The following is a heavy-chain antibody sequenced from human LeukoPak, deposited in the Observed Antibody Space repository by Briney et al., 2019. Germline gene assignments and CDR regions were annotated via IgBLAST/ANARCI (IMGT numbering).Heavy chain of an antibody. Sequence: PSETLSLTCAVYGGSFSGYYWSWIRQPPGKGLEWIGEINHSGSTNYNPSLKSRVTISVDTSKNQFSLKLSSVTAPDTAVYYCARGKRGYSYGYDYWGQGTLVTVSS. V-gene: IGHV4-34*01. J-gene: IGHJ4*02. CDR2: INHSGST. CDR1: GGSFSGYY. D-gene: IGHD5-18*01. CDR3: ARGKRGYSYGYDY.